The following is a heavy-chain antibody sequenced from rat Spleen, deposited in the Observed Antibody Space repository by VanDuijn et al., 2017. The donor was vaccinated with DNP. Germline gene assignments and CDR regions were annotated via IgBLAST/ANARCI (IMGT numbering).Heavy chain of an antibody. D-gene: IGHD5-1*01. Sequence: EVKLVESGGGLVQPGRSLKLSCIASGFIFSDYYMAWVRQAPTKGLEWVASISYDGGSTYYRNSVKGRFSLSRDNAKSTLYLQVNSLRSEDTATYYCATGLGDYWGQGVMVTVSS. J-gene: IGHJ2*01. CDR1: GFIFSDYY. CDR2: ISYDGGST. V-gene: IGHV5-20*01. CDR3: ATGLGDY.